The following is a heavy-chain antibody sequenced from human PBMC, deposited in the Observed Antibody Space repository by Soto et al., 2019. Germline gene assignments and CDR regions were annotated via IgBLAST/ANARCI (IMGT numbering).Heavy chain of an antibody. CDR2: ISGNGVGT. D-gene: IGHD6-19*01. Sequence: GGSLRLSCAASGLTFSTYAMSWVRQAPGKGLEWVSTISGNGVGTYYADSVKGRFTISRDNSKNTLFLQVNSLRGEDTAVYYCAKSDGSGSFDDYWGQGTLVTVSS. CDR1: GLTFSTYA. CDR3: AKSDGSGSFDDY. J-gene: IGHJ4*02. V-gene: IGHV3-23*01.